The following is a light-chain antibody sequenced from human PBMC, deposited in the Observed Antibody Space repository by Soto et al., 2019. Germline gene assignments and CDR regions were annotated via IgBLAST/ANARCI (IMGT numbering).Light chain of an antibody. CDR2: NVS. Sequence: QSALTQPASVSGSPGQSITISCTGTSSDVGGYNYVSWYQQNPGKAPKLMIYNVSNRPSGVSNRFSGSKSGNTASLTISGLQAEDEGHYYCSSFTSTNTVLFGGGTKLTVL. J-gene: IGLJ2*01. CDR1: SSDVGGYNY. V-gene: IGLV2-14*01. CDR3: SSFTSTNTVL.